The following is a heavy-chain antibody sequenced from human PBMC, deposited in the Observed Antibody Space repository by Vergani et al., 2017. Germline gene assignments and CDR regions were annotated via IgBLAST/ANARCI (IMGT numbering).Heavy chain of an antibody. J-gene: IGHJ4*02. CDR1: GYTFTGYY. V-gene: IGHV1-2*02. D-gene: IGHD3-16*01. Sequence: QVQLVQSGAEVKKPGASVKVFCKASGYTFTGYYMHWVRQAPGQGLEWMGWINPNSGGTNYAQKFQGRVTMNRDTSISTAYMELSRRRSDDPAVYYCARARYWGPNSAVDYWGQGTLVTVSS. CDR3: ARARYWGPNSAVDY. CDR2: INPNSGGT.